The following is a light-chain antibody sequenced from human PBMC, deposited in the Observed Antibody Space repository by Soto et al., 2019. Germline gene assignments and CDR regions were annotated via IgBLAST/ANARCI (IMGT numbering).Light chain of an antibody. CDR3: SSYAGSYVV. Sequence: QSALTQPPSASGSPGQSVTISCTGTSSDVGGYNDVSWYQQHPGKAPKLMIYEVSKRPSGVPDRCSGSKSGNTASLTVSGLQAEDEADYYCSSYAGSYVVFGGGTKLTVL. CDR1: SSDVGGYND. CDR2: EVS. J-gene: IGLJ2*01. V-gene: IGLV2-8*01.